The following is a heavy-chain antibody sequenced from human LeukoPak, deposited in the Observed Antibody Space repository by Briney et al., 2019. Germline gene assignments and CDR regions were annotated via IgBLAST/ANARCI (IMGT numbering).Heavy chain of an antibody. CDR1: GFTFSSYG. J-gene: IGHJ4*02. CDR2: IRYDGSNK. CDR3: AKHDSSGYIPLFFDY. Sequence: GGSLRLSCAASGFTFSSYGMHWVRQAPGKGLEWVAFIRYDGSNKYYADSVKGRFTISRDNSKNTLYLQMNSLRAEDTAVYYCAKHDSSGYIPLFFDYWGQGTLVTVSS. D-gene: IGHD3-22*01. V-gene: IGHV3-30*02.